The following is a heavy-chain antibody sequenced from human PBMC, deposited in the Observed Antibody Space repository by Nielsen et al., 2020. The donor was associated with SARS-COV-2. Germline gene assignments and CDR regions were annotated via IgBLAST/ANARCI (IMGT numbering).Heavy chain of an antibody. CDR2: INHSGST. D-gene: IGHD1-1*01. J-gene: IGHJ6*02. CDR3: ARAAAGTSYYYGMDV. Sequence: SETLSLTCTVSGASIRSYYWSWIRQPPGKGLEWIGEINHSGSTNYNPSLKSRVTISVDTSKNQFSLKLSSVTAADTAVYYCARAAAGTSYYYGMDVWGQGTTVTVSS. V-gene: IGHV4-34*01. CDR1: GASIRSYY.